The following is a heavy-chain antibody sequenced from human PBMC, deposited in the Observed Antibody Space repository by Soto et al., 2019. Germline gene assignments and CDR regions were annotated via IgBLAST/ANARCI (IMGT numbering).Heavy chain of an antibody. CDR2: IYSGGST. CDR1: GFTVSSNY. Sequence: EVQLVETGGGLIQPGGSLRLSCAASGFTVSSNYMSWVRQAPGKGLEWVSVIYSGGSTYYADSVKGRFTISRDNSKNTLYLQMNSLRAEDTAVYYCARDVRYFDWPDYYYYGMDVW. V-gene: IGHV3-53*02. J-gene: IGHJ6*01. CDR3: ARDVRYFDWPDYYYYGMDV. D-gene: IGHD3-9*01.